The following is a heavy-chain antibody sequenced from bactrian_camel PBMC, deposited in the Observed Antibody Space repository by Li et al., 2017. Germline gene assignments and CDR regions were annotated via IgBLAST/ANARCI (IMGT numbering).Heavy chain of an antibody. CDR3: AADAWPSGSYPRCDFKH. J-gene: IGHJ4*01. V-gene: IGHV3S9*01. Sequence: HVQLVESGGGSVQPGGSLRLSCAISEPPSPGYCVGWFRQAPGQGREGIAGFHSQGRTRYTDSVKGRFTISKDNTKNTVYLQMNSLKPDDTAMYTCAADAWPSGSYPRCDFKHWGQGTQVTVS. D-gene: IGHD2*01. CDR1: EPPSPGYC. CDR2: FHSQGRT.